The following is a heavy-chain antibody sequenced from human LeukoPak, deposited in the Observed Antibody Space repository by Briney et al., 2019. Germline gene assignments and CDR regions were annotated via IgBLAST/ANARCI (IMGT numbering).Heavy chain of an antibody. CDR3: YGIHLGDSFDI. J-gene: IGHJ3*02. Sequence: GGSLRLSCAASGFIVSRDYMGWVRQAPGKGLEWVSALSSKYETYYADSVKGRFTISRDNSENTLYLQMNALRAEDTALYYCYGIHLGDSFDIWGRGTMVIVFS. CDR1: GFIVSRDY. D-gene: IGHD3-16*01. CDR2: LSSKYET. V-gene: IGHV3-53*01.